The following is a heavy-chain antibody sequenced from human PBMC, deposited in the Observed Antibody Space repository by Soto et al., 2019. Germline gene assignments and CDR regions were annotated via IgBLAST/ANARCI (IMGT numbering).Heavy chain of an antibody. D-gene: IGHD6-13*01. CDR1: GGSISSGGYY. V-gene: IGHV4-31*03. CDR3: ARAVVQIAAAVTNWFDP. Sequence: SETLSLTCTVSGGSISSGGYYWSWIRQHPGKGLEWIGYIYYSGSTYYNPSLKSRVTISVDTSKNQFSLKLSSVTAADTAVYYCARAVVQIAAAVTNWFDPWGQGTLVTVSS. J-gene: IGHJ5*02. CDR2: IYYSGST.